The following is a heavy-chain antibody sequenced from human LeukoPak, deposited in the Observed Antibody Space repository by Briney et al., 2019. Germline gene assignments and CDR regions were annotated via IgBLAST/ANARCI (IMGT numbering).Heavy chain of an antibody. CDR2: ISSSGTTI. Sequence: GGSLRLSCAASGFTFSSYEMNWVRQAPGKGLEWVSYISSSGTTIYYADSVKGRFTISRDNAKNSLYLQMNSLRAEDAAVYYCARDWDAAAYWGQGTLVTVSS. CDR3: ARDWDAAAY. D-gene: IGHD1-26*01. CDR1: GFTFSSYE. V-gene: IGHV3-48*03. J-gene: IGHJ4*02.